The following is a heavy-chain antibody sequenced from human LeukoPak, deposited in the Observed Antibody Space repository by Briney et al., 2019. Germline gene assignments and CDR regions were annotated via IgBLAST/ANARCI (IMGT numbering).Heavy chain of an antibody. Sequence: PSETLSLTCTVSGDSISSSFYYWDWIRQPPGKGLEWIGSTYYSGSTYYNPSLKSRVTISVDTSKSQFSLKLSSVTAADTAVYYCARRRSNWYFDLWGRGTLVTVSS. V-gene: IGHV4-39*01. J-gene: IGHJ2*01. CDR3: ARRRSNWYFDL. CDR1: GDSISSSFYY. CDR2: TYYSGST.